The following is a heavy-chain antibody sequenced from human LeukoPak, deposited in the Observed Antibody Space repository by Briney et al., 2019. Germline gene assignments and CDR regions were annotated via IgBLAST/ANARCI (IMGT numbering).Heavy chain of an antibody. V-gene: IGHV3-23*01. J-gene: IGHJ5*02. CDR1: GFTFSSYA. CDR3: ARRLGYCSSTSCYNKWFDP. D-gene: IGHD2-2*02. Sequence: GGSLRLSCAASGFTFSSYAMSWVRQAPGKGLEWVSAISGSGGSTYYADSVKGRFTISRDNSKNTLYLQMNSLRAEDTAVYYCARRLGYCSSTSCYNKWFDPWGQGTLVTVSS. CDR2: ISGSGGST.